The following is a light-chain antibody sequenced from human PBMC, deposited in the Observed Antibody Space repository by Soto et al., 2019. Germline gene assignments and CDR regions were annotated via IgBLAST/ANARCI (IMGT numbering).Light chain of an antibody. CDR1: SIDVGGYNY. Sequence: QSALTQPASVSGSPGQSITISCTGTSIDVGGYNYVSWYQQHPGKAPKLTIYDVSNRPSGVSNRFSGSKSGNTASLTISGLQAEDEADYYCSSYTSSSTLFGTGTKVTVL. J-gene: IGLJ1*01. CDR3: SSYTSSSTL. V-gene: IGLV2-14*01. CDR2: DVS.